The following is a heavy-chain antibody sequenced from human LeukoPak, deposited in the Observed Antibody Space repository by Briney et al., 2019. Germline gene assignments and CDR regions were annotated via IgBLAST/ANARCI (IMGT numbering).Heavy chain of an antibody. V-gene: IGHV3-30*04. CDR1: GFTFSSYA. CDR2: ISYDGSNK. J-gene: IGHJ4*02. Sequence: PGRSLRLSCAASGFTFSSYAMHWVRQAPGKGLEWVAVISYDGSNKYYADSVKGRFTISRDNSKNTLYLQMNGLRADDTAVYYCARGGSYPHRPFDYWGQGTLVTVSS. D-gene: IGHD1-26*01. CDR3: ARGGSYPHRPFDY.